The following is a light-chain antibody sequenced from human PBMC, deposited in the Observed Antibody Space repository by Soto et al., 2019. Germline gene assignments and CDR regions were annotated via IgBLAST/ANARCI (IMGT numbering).Light chain of an antibody. Sequence: DIVLAQSPGTLSLSPGERATLSCRASQSVSSSYLAWYQQKPGQAPRLLIYGPSNRATGIPDRFSGSGSAKDFTLTISRLEPEDFAVYYCQQYDTSPLTLGGGTKVDXK. CDR1: QSVSSSY. CDR2: GPS. CDR3: QQYDTSPLT. J-gene: IGKJ4*01. V-gene: IGKV3-20*01.